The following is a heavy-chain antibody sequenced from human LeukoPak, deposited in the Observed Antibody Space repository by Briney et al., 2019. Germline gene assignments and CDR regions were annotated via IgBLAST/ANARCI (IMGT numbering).Heavy chain of an antibody. V-gene: IGHV3-23*01. CDR1: GFTFSNYA. J-gene: IGHJ4*02. D-gene: IGHD3-22*01. CDR3: ANGARESYYDSSGYYGIDY. CDR2: ISGSGGST. Sequence: GGSLRLSCAASGFTFSNYAMSWVRQAPGKGLEWVSAISGSGGSTYYADSVKGRFTISRDNSKNTLYLQMNSLRAKDTAVYYCANGARESYYDSSGYYGIDYWGQGALVTVSS.